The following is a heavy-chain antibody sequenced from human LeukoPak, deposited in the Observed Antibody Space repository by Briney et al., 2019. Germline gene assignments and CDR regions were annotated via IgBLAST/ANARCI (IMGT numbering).Heavy chain of an antibody. CDR1: GFAFSSHA. D-gene: IGHD6-19*01. J-gene: IGHJ4*02. CDR2: LSGSGRNT. Sequence: GGSLRLSCAASGFAFSSHAMSWVRRAPGKGLEWVSGLSGSGRNTYYADSAKGRFTISRDNSKNTLYLQMNSLRAEDTAVYYCAKAQKYTSDLDYWGQGILVTVSS. CDR3: AKAQKYTSDLDY. V-gene: IGHV3-23*01.